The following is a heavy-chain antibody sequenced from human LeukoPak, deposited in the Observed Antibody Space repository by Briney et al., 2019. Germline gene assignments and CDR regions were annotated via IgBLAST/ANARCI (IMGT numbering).Heavy chain of an antibody. Sequence: GGSLRLSCAASGFTFSSYAMSWVRQAPGKGLEWVSAISGSGGSTYYADSVKGRFTISRDNSKNTLYLQMNSLGAEDTAVYYCAKEDDYVWGSYLTSFDYWGQGTLVTVSS. D-gene: IGHD3-16*02. V-gene: IGHV3-23*01. CDR1: GFTFSSYA. J-gene: IGHJ4*02. CDR3: AKEDDYVWGSYLTSFDY. CDR2: ISGSGGST.